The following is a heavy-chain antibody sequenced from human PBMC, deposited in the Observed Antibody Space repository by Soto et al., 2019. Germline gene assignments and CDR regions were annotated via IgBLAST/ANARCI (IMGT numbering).Heavy chain of an antibody. CDR2: IGTAGDT. CDR1: GFTFSSYD. CDR3: ARDRRTAVAAPYGMDV. Sequence: PGGSLRLSCAASGFTFSSYDMHWVRQATGKGLEWVSAIGTAGDTYYPGSVKGRFTISRENAKNSLYLQMNSLRAEDTAVYYCARDRRTAVAAPYGMDVWGQGTTVTVSS. D-gene: IGHD6-19*01. J-gene: IGHJ6*02. V-gene: IGHV3-13*01.